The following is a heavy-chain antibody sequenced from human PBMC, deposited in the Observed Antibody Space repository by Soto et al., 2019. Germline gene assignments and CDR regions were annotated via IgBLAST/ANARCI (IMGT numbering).Heavy chain of an antibody. CDR2: ILSDGSNK. J-gene: IGHJ4*02. CDR3: ARDDEGVSDFDLGY. CDR1: GFTLSSHA. V-gene: IGHV3-30-3*01. Sequence: QVQLVESGGGVVQPGRSLRLSCAVSGFTLSSHAMHWVRQAPGKGLEWVALILSDGSNKYYADSVKGRFTTSRDNSTHTMYLQMNSLSVEDTAVYYCARDDEGVSDFDLGYWGQGALVTVYS. D-gene: IGHD2-8*01.